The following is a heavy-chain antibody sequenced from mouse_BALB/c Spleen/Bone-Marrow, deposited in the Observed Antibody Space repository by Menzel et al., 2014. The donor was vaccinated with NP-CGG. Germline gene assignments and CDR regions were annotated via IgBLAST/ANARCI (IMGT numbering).Heavy chain of an antibody. CDR2: ISSGGSYT. Sequence: EVKLMESGGGLVKPGGSLKLSCAASGFTSSSYTMSWVRQTPEKRLEWVATISSGGSYTYYPDSVKGRFTISRDNAKNTLYLQMSSLKSEDTAMYYCTREDTNWDFDYWGQGTTLTVST. V-gene: IGHV5-6-4*01. CDR3: TREDTNWDFDY. CDR1: GFTSSSYT. J-gene: IGHJ2*01. D-gene: IGHD4-1*01.